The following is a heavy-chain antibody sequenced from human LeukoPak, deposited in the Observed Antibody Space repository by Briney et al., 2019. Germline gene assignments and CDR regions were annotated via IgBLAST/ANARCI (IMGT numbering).Heavy chain of an antibody. CDR2: IYYSGST. V-gene: IGHV4-59*08. CDR1: GGSISSYY. Sequence: SETLSLTCTVSGGSISSYYWSWIRQPPGKGLEWIGYIYYSGSTNYNSSLKNRVTISVDTSKNQFSLKLSSVTAADTAVYYCARHDPGVEVRGVIPAYWGQGTLVTVSS. J-gene: IGHJ4*02. CDR3: ARHDPGVEVRGVIPAY. D-gene: IGHD3-10*01.